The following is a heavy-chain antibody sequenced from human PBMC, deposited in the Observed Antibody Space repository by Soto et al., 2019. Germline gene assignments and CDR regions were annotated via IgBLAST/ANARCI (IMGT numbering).Heavy chain of an antibody. CDR1: GYTFTSYG. CDR3: AREYDYGSSSDWYFDL. CDR2: ISTYSGNT. J-gene: IGHJ2*01. Sequence: QVQLVQSGAEVKKPGASVKVSCKASGYTFTSYGISWVRQAPGQGLEWMGWISTYSGNTNYAQKLQGRVTMTTDTSTRTAYMELRSMRSDDTAVYYCAREYDYGSSSDWYFDLWGRGTLVIVSS. D-gene: IGHD4-17*01. V-gene: IGHV1-18*01.